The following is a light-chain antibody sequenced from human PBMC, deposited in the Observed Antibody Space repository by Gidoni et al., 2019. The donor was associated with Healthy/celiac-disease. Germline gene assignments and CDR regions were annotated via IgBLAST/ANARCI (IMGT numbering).Light chain of an antibody. V-gene: IGKV1-33*01. Sequence: DIQMIQSPSSLSASVGDRVTITCQASQDISNYLNWYQQKPEKAPKLLIYDASNLETGVPSRCSGSGSGTDFTFTISSLQPEDIATYYCQQYDNLPLTFGGGTKVEIK. J-gene: IGKJ4*01. CDR2: DAS. CDR3: QQYDNLPLT. CDR1: QDISNY.